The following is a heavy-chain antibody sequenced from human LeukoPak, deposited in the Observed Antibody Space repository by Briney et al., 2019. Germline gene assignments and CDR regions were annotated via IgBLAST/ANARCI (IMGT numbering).Heavy chain of an antibody. D-gene: IGHD2-2*02. V-gene: IGHV4-59*01. CDR2: IYYSGST. J-gene: IGHJ5*02. Sequence: SETLSLTCTVSGGSISSYYWSWIRQPPGKGLEWNGYIYYSGSTNYNPSLKSRVTISVDTSKNQFSLKLSSVTAADTAVYYCARHGDIVVVPAAIGWFDPWGQGTLVTVSS. CDR3: ARHGDIVVVPAAIGWFDP. CDR1: GGSISSYY.